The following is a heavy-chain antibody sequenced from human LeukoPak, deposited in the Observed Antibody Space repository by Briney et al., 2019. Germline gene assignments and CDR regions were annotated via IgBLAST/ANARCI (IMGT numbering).Heavy chain of an antibody. J-gene: IGHJ5*02. CDR3: ARGVRITMVRGGLTNWCDP. D-gene: IGHD3-10*01. V-gene: IGHV1-8*01. Sequence: ASVKVSCKASGYTFTSYDINWVRQATGQGLEWMGWMNPNSGNTGYAQKFQGRVTMTRNTSISTAYMELSSLRSEDTAVYYCARGVRITMVRGGLTNWCDPWGQGTLVTVSS. CDR2: MNPNSGNT. CDR1: GYTFTSYD.